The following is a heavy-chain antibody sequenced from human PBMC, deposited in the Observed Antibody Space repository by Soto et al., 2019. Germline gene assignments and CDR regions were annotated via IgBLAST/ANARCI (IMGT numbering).Heavy chain of an antibody. D-gene: IGHD6-6*01. Sequence: GGSLRLSCAASGFTVSSNYMSWVRQAPGKGLEWVSVIYSGGSTYYADSVKGRFTISRDNSKNTLYLQMNSLRAEDTAVYYCAREDLTTTKRAAPYYYYGMDVWGQGTTVTVSS. CDR1: GFTVSSNY. CDR3: AREDLTTTKRAAPYYYYGMDV. J-gene: IGHJ6*02. V-gene: IGHV3-53*01. CDR2: IYSGGST.